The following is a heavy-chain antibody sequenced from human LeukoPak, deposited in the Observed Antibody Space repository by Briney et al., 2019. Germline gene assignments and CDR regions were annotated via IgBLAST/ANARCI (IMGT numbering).Heavy chain of an antibody. J-gene: IGHJ4*02. V-gene: IGHV3-7*01. D-gene: IGHD6-6*01. CDR1: GFTFSSFV. CDR2: IKQDGSEK. CDR3: ARDWQQLVPDY. Sequence: PGGSLRLSCAASGFTFSSFVMNWVRQAPGKGLEWVANIKQDGSEKYYVDSVKGRFTISRDNAKNSLYLQMNSLRAEDTAVYYCARDWQQLVPDYWGQGTLVTVSS.